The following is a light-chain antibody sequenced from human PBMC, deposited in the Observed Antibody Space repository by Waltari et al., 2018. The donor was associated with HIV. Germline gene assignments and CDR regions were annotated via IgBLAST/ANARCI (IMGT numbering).Light chain of an antibody. CDR2: DVS. CDR3: SSFTSGTTWV. CDR1: SSDIGGYDH. V-gene: IGLV2-14*03. J-gene: IGLJ3*02. Sequence: QSALTQPASVSGSPGQSLTIPCTGTSSDIGGYDHVCWYQQHPGRAPKLKIYDVSNRPSGVSDPFSGSKSGNTASLTISGLQTEDEADYYCSSFTSGTTWVFGGGTKVTVL.